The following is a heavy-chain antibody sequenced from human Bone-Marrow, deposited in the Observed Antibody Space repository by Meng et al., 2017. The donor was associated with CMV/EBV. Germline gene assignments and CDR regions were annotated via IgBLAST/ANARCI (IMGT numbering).Heavy chain of an antibody. J-gene: IGHJ1*01. V-gene: IGHV3-30*04. Sequence: GGSLRLSCAASGFTFSSYAMHWVRQAPGKGLEWVAVISYDGSNKYYADSVKGRFTISRDNSKNTLYLQMNSLRAEDTAVYYCARDPSRSGSYGEYFQHWGQGNLVTVSS. CDR1: GFTFSSYA. D-gene: IGHD1-26*01. CDR3: ARDPSRSGSYGEYFQH. CDR2: ISYDGSNK.